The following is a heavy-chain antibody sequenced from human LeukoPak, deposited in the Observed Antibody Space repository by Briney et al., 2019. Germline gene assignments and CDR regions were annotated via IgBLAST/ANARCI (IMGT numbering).Heavy chain of an antibody. J-gene: IGHJ2*01. CDR1: GFTFSSYA. V-gene: IGHV3-23*01. Sequence: GGSLRLACAASGFTFSSYAMSWVRQAPGKGLEWVSGISGSGGGTYNADSVKGRFTISRDNSKNTLYLQMNSLRAEDTAVYYCAKNGVNYWYFDLWGRGTLVTVSS. CDR3: AKNGVNYWYFDL. D-gene: IGHD2-8*01. CDR2: ISGSGGGT.